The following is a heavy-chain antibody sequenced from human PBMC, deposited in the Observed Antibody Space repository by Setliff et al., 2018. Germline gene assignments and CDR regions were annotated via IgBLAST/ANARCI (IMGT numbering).Heavy chain of an antibody. Sequence: LETLSLTCTVSGGSISSYYWSWIRQPPGKGLEWIGYIYYSGSTNYSPSLKSRVTVSADRSRNQFSLNLNSVTAADTAVYYCARHLSYSGETMDVWGKGTTVTVSS. CDR3: ARHLSYSGETMDV. CDR2: IYYSGST. V-gene: IGHV4-59*08. J-gene: IGHJ6*03. CDR1: GGSISSYY. D-gene: IGHD5-12*01.